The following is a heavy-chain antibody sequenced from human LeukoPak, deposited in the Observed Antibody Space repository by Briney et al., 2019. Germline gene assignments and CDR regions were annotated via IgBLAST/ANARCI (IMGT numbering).Heavy chain of an antibody. V-gene: IGHV4-31*03. J-gene: IGHJ2*01. CDR3: ARDRGAGTTEWYFDL. CDR2: IYYSGST. Sequence: SQTLSLTCTVSGGSISSGGYYWSWIRQHPGKGLEWIGYIYYSGSTYYNPSLKSRVTISVDTSKNQFSLKLSSVTAADTAVYYCARDRGAGTTEWYFDLWGRGTLVTVSS. CDR1: GGSISSGGYY. D-gene: IGHD1-7*01.